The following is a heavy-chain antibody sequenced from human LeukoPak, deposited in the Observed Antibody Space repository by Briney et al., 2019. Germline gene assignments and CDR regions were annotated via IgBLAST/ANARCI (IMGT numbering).Heavy chain of an antibody. V-gene: IGHV4-4*02. J-gene: IGHJ5*02. CDR1: GGSFSNGYW. Sequence: PSGTLSLTCAVSGGSFSNGYWWSWVRQPPGKGLEWIGEVSPGGSTRYNPSLRSRVTISLDTSRSRFSLRLSSVTAADTGVYYCARDGGTRLGFDPWGQGTLVTVSS. CDR3: ARDGGTRLGFDP. D-gene: IGHD3-16*01. CDR2: VSPGGST.